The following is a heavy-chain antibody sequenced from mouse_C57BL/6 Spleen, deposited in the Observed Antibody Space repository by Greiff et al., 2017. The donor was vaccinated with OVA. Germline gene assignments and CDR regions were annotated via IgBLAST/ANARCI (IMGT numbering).Heavy chain of an antibody. Sequence: QVQLQQSGPELVKPGASVKMSCKASGYAFSSSWMNWVKQRPGKGLEWIGRIYPGDGDTNYNEKFKGKATLTADKSSSTAYMQLSSLTSEDSAVYFCARQGYAKGCWGKGTSVTVSS. V-gene: IGHV1-82*01. J-gene: IGHJ4*01. CDR1: GYAFSSSW. CDR3: ARQGYAKGC. CDR2: IYPGDGDT.